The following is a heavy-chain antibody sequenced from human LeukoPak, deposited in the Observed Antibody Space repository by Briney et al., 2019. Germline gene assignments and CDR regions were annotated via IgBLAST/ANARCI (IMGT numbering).Heavy chain of an antibody. CDR1: GGSISSYY. J-gene: IGHJ4*02. Sequence: SETLSLTFTVSGGSISSYYWSWIRQPPGKGLEWSGYIYYSGSTNYNPSLKSRVTISVDTSKNQFSLKLSSVTAADTAVYYCARGGPSHYYYDSSGYFDYWGQGTLVTVSS. V-gene: IGHV4-59*01. CDR2: IYYSGST. D-gene: IGHD3-22*01. CDR3: ARGGPSHYYYDSSGYFDY.